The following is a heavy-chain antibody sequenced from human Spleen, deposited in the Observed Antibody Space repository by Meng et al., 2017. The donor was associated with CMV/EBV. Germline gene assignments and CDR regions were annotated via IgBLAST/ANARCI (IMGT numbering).Heavy chain of an antibody. CDR1: GYSFTSYW. CDR2: IYPGDSDT. D-gene: IGHD1-26*01. V-gene: IGHV5-51*01. Sequence: KGSGYSFTSYWIGWVRQMPGKGLEWMGIIYPGDSDTRYSPSFQGQVTISADKSISTAYLQWSSLKASDTAMYYCVSTRDPSGSYYDYWGQGTLVTVSS. J-gene: IGHJ4*02. CDR3: VSTRDPSGSYYDY.